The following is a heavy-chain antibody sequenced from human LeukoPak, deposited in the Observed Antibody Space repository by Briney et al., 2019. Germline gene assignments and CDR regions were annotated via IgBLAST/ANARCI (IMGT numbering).Heavy chain of an antibody. CDR2: INPNSGGT. Sequence: ASVKVSCKAFGYTFTGYYMHWVRQAPGQGLEWMGWINPNSGGTNYAQKFQGRVTMTTDTSISTAYMELSSLRSDDTAVYYCARVGGGYSYAYYWGQGTLVTVSS. D-gene: IGHD5-18*01. V-gene: IGHV1-2*02. J-gene: IGHJ4*02. CDR1: GYTFTGYY. CDR3: ARVGGGYSYAYY.